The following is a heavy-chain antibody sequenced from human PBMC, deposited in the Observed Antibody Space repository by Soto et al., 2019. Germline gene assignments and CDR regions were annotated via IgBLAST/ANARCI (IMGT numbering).Heavy chain of an antibody. CDR1: GFTFSSYG. J-gene: IGHJ6*02. CDR2: MSYDGSK. CDR3: AKDFTPWFGDYFYYYYGMDV. D-gene: IGHD4-17*01. V-gene: IGHV3-30*18. Sequence: GGSRRLSCXAAGFTFSSYGMHWVRQAPGTGLEWVAVMSYDGSKYYADTVKGRFTISRDNSKNTLYLQINSLRPEDTAVYYCAKDFTPWFGDYFYYYYGMDVWGQGTTVTVSS.